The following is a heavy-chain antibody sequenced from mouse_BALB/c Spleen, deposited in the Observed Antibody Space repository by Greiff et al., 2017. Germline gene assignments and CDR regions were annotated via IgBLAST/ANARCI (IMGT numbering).Heavy chain of an antibody. V-gene: IGHV7-3*02. CDR3: ARDGYGNLFAD. Sequence: EVKLVESGGGLVQPGGSLRLSCATSGFTFTDYYMSWVRQPPGKALEWLGFIRNKANGYTTEYSASVKGRFTISRDNSQSILYLQMNTLRAEDSATYYCARDGYGNLFADWGQGTLVTVSA. J-gene: IGHJ3*01. D-gene: IGHD2-10*02. CDR2: IRNKANGYTT. CDR1: GFTFTDYY.